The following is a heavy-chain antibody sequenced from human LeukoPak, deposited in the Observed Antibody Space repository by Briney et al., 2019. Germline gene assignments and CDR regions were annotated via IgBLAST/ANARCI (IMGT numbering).Heavy chain of an antibody. CDR1: GFTFSSYA. D-gene: IGHD3/OR15-3a*01. CDR3: ARGGGWTGARKDFDY. CDR2: THNSGST. Sequence: TGGSLRLSCAASGFTFSSYAMSWIRQPPGKGLEWIGCTHNSGSTNYNPSLRSRVTISVDTSKNQFSLRLTSVTAADTAVYYCARGGGWTGARKDFDYWGQGTLVTVSS. J-gene: IGHJ4*02. V-gene: IGHV4-59*01.